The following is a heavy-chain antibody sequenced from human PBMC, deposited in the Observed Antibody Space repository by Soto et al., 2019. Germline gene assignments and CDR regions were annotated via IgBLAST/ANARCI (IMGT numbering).Heavy chain of an antibody. V-gene: IGHV1-8*01. J-gene: IGHJ5*02. CDR2: MNPNSGNT. Sequence: ASVQVSCKASGYTFTSYDINWVRQATGQGLEWMGWMNPNSGNTGYAQKFQGRVTMTRNTSISTAYMELSSLRSEDTAVYYCARGVAGYCSGGSCENWFDPWGQGTLVTVSS. CDR3: ARGVAGYCSGGSCENWFDP. CDR1: GYTFTSYD. D-gene: IGHD2-15*01.